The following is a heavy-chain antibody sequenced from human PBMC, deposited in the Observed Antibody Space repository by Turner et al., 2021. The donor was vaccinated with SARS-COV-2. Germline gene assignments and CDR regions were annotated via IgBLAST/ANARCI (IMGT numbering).Heavy chain of an antibody. D-gene: IGHD3-10*01. Sequence: DVQLLESGGGLVQPGGSLRLPCAASGFDFTKYAMSWVRQAPGKGLEWVSSIIAGGGRADYRDSVRGRFTISRDNSKDILYLHMNSLRAEDTAMYYCAKALPEWFGDLYYFDTWGQGALVTVSS. CDR3: AKALPEWFGDLYYFDT. V-gene: IGHV3-23*01. J-gene: IGHJ4*02. CDR1: GFDFTKYA. CDR2: IIAGGGRA.